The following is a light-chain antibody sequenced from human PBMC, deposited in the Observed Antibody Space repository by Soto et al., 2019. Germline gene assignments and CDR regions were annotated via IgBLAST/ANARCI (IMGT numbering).Light chain of an antibody. CDR1: PGISNS. J-gene: IGKJ1*01. V-gene: IGKV1-17*03. CDR3: RQYSNFPRT. Sequence: IQLTRTPSSMSGSGADIFTMACQPIPGISNSLAWFQQKPGKVPKRLIYAASTWHSGVPARFSGSGSGTEFTLTISSLQPEDFSTYYCRQYSNFPRTFGQGTKVDIK. CDR2: AAS.